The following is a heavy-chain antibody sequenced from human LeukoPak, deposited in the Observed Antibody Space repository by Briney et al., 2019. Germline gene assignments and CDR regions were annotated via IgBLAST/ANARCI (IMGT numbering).Heavy chain of an antibody. D-gene: IGHD5-24*01. CDR2: IIPIFGTA. Sequence: ASVKVSCKASGGTFSSYAISWVRQAPGQGLEWMGGIIPIFGTANYAQKFQGRVTITADESTSTAYMELSSLRSEDTAVYYCARGMATHDAFDIWGQGTMVTVSS. CDR3: ARGMATHDAFDI. J-gene: IGHJ3*02. CDR1: GGTFSSYA. V-gene: IGHV1-69*13.